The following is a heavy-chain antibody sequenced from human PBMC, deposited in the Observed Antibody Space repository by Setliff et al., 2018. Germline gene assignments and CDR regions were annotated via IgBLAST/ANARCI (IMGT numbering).Heavy chain of an antibody. V-gene: IGHV1-18*01. CDR2: VTIYNGNT. J-gene: IGHJ4*02. CDR3: ARVESMVRGKNILRHFDY. D-gene: IGHD3-10*01. CDR1: GYTFNNYG. Sequence: ASVKVSCKASGYTFNNYGVAWVRQAPGQGLDWMGWVTIYNGNTKYAQNLQGRLTLSTDRSTNTVYMELGSLTTDDTAIYYCARVESMVRGKNILRHFDYWGQETQVTVSS.